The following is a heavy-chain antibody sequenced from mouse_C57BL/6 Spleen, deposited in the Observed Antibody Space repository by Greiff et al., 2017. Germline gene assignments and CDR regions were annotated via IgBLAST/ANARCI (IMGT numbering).Heavy chain of an antibody. J-gene: IGHJ2*01. CDR1: GYTFTDYE. CDR3: TRGTTVVAFDN. D-gene: IGHD1-1*01. Sequence: QVQLQQSGAELVRPGASVTLSCKASGYTFTDYEMHWVKQTPVHGLEWIGAIDPETGGTAYNQKFKGKAILTADKSSSTAYMELRSLTSEDSAVYYCTRGTTVVAFDNGGEGTTLTVSS. CDR2: IDPETGGT. V-gene: IGHV1-15*01.